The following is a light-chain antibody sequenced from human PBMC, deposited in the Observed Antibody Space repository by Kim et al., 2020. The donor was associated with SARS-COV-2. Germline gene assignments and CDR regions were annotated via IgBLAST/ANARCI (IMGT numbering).Light chain of an antibody. V-gene: IGKV3-11*01. CDR3: QQRSNWHT. CDR2: DAS. CDR1: QSGSRY. J-gene: IGKJ5*01. Sequence: SLSPGETATLSCRASQSGSRYLAWYQQKPGQAPRLLIYDASNRATGIPARFSGSGSGTDFTLTISSLEPEDFAVYYCQQRSNWHTFGQGTRLEIK.